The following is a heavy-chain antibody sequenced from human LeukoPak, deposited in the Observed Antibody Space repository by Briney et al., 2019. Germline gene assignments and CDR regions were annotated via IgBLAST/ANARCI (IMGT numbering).Heavy chain of an antibody. J-gene: IGHJ5*02. CDR2: ISFSSSYI. V-gene: IGHV3-21*04. CDR1: GFTFSTYS. Sequence: PGGSLRLSCAASGFTFSTYSMNWVRQAPGKGLEWVSSISFSSSYIYYADSVKGRFTISRDNSQNTLYLQMNSLRAEDTAVYYCTKDPNGDYVGAFDPWGQGTLVTVSS. CDR3: TKDPNGDYVGAFDP. D-gene: IGHD4-17*01.